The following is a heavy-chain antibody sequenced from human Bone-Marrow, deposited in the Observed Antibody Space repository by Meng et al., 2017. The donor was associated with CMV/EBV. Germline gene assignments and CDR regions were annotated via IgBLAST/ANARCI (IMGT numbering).Heavy chain of an antibody. CDR3: GRDGGPKEYQLLDYGMDV. Sequence: GESLKISWGAPGFTFSSFAMHWVRQAPGKGLEWVAVISYDGSHEHYADSVEGRFTISRDNSKNTLYQQMNSLIPENTAVYYCGRDGGPKEYQLLDYGMDVWGQRTTVTVSS. CDR2: ISYDGSHE. V-gene: IGHV3-30*04. J-gene: IGHJ6*02. D-gene: IGHD2-2*01. CDR1: GFTFSSFA.